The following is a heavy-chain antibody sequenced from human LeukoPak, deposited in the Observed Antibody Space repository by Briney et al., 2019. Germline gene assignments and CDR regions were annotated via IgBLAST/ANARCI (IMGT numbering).Heavy chain of an antibody. CDR2: INPNSGGT. V-gene: IGHV1-2*02. Sequence: ASVKVSCKASGYTFTSYGISWVRQAPGQGLVWMGWINPNSGGTNYAQKFQGRVTMTRDTSISTAYMELSSLRSEDTAVYYCATWNYESRGSGFDPWGQGTLVTVSS. J-gene: IGHJ5*02. D-gene: IGHD3-22*01. CDR3: ATWNYESRGSGFDP. CDR1: GYTFTSYG.